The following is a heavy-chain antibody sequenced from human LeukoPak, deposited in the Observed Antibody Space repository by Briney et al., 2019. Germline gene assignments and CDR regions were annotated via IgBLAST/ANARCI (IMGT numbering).Heavy chain of an antibody. CDR3: AKATGMGAFDI. V-gene: IGHV3-23*01. Sequence: PGGSLRLSCAASGFTFSSSAMSWVRQAPGKGLEWVSAISGSGDYTYYADSVKGRFTISRDNSKSTLYLQMNSLRAEDTALYYCAKATGMGAFDIWGQGTMVTVSS. CDR2: ISGSGDYT. D-gene: IGHD3-10*01. CDR1: GFTFSSSA. J-gene: IGHJ3*02.